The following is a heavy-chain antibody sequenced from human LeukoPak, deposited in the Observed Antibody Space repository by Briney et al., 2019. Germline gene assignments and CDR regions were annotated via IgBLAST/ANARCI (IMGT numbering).Heavy chain of an antibody. V-gene: IGHV5-51*01. CDR1: DYRFTSYW. Sequence: GESLKISCKGSDYRFTSYWIAWVRPMPGKGLEWMGIIYPGDSDTRYSPSFQGQVTISADKSISTAYLQWSSLKASDTAMYYCARRDYGSGTYLFWGQGTLVTVSS. CDR3: ARRDYGSGTYLF. J-gene: IGHJ4*02. CDR2: IYPGDSDT. D-gene: IGHD3-10*01.